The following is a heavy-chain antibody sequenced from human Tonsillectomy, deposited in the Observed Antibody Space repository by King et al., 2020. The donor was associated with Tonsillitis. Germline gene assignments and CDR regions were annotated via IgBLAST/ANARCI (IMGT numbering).Heavy chain of an antibody. D-gene: IGHD3-3*01. V-gene: IGHV3-9*01. CDR2: INWNSGSI. CDR3: AKDITIFFYGMDV. CDR1: GFTFDNYA. Sequence: VQLVESGGGLVQPGRSLRLSCAASGFTFDNYAMHWVRQAPGKGLEWVSGINWNSGSIGYADSVKGRFTISRDNAKNSLYLQMNSLRTEDTALYYCAKDITIFFYGMDVWGQGTTVTVSS. J-gene: IGHJ6*02.